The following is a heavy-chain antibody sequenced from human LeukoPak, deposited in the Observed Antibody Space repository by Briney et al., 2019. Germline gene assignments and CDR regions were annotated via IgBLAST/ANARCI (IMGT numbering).Heavy chain of an antibody. CDR1: GGSISSSSYY. V-gene: IGHV4-61*05. Sequence: KPSETLSLTCTVSGGSISSSSYYWGWIRQPRGKGLEWIGYIYTSGSTNYNPSLKSRVTISVDTSKNQFSLKLSSVTAADTAVYYCARVQLLYRIDYWGQGTLVTVSS. CDR3: ARVQLLYRIDY. D-gene: IGHD2-2*02. J-gene: IGHJ4*02. CDR2: IYTSGST.